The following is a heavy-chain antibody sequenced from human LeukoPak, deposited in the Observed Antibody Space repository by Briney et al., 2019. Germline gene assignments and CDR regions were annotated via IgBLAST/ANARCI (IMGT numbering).Heavy chain of an antibody. CDR3: AKALNYWYFDL. CDR1: GYSFTSYW. Sequence: GESLKISCKGSGYSFTSYWIGWVRQAPGKGLEWVSASGGDGGSTYADSVKGRVTIYRDNSKNTLYLQMNSLRAEDTAKYYCAKALNYWYFDLWGRGNLVTVSS. CDR2: SGGDGGST. J-gene: IGHJ2*01. V-gene: IGHV3-23*01.